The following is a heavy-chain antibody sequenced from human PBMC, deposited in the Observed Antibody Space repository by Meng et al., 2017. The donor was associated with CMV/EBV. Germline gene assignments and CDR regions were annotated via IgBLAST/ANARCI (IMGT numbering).Heavy chain of an antibody. CDR3: AKDGSLGRKIVVPAVTPVCPDS. V-gene: IGHV3-30*02. D-gene: IGHD2-2*02. CDR2: IRYDGDNR. CDR1: GFTFSSYG. J-gene: IGHJ4*02. Sequence: GESRKISGVASGFTFSSYGMHWVRQAPGKGLEWVAFIRYDGDNRYYADSVKGRFTISRDNSKNTLYLQMNSLRAEDTAVYYCAKDGSLGRKIVVPAVTPVCPDSWGQGTLVTVSS.